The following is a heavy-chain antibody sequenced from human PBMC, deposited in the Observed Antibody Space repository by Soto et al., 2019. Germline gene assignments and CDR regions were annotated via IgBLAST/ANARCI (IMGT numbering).Heavy chain of an antibody. V-gene: IGHV1-3*01. CDR2: INAGNGNT. CDR3: ARGSPPTFDY. J-gene: IGHJ4*02. Sequence: ASVKVSCKASGYTFSNYAIHWVRQAPGQRLEWMGWINAGNGNTESSQKFQGRVTITRDTSASTAYMELSSLRSEDTAVYYCARGSPPTFDYWGQGTLVTVSS. CDR1: GYTFSNYA. D-gene: IGHD1-26*01.